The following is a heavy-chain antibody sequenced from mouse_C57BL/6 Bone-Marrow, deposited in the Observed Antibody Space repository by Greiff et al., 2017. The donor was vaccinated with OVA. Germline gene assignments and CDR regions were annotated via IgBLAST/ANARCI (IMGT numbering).Heavy chain of an antibody. J-gene: IGHJ1*03. CDR2: IWWDDDK. D-gene: IGHD2-5*01. CDR1: GFSLSTFGMG. CDR3: ARVAYYSRRWYFDV. Sequence: QVQLQQSGPGILQPSQTLSLTCSFSGFSLSTFGMGVGWIRQPSGKGLEWLAHIWWDDDKYYNPALKSRLTISKDTSKNQVFLKIANVDTADTATYYCARVAYYSRRWYFDVWGTGTTVTVSS. V-gene: IGHV8-8*01.